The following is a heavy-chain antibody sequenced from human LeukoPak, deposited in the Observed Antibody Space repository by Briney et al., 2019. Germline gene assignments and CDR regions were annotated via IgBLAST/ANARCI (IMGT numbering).Heavy chain of an antibody. V-gene: IGHV3-23*01. CDR3: ARAVAVSHDAFDI. CDR1: GFTFSSDA. CDR2: ISAAGLAT. D-gene: IGHD6-19*01. Sequence: GVLRLSCAASGFTFSSDAMSWVRQAPGKGLEWVSAISAAGLATYYGDSVKGRFAISRDDFNNTLYLQMNSLRAEDTAVYYCARAVAVSHDAFDIWGQGTMVTVSS. J-gene: IGHJ3*02.